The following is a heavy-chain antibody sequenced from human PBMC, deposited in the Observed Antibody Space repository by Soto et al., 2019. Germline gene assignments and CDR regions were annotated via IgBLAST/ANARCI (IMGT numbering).Heavy chain of an antibody. CDR2: INAGSGNT. D-gene: IGHD3-3*01. Sequence: GASVKVSCKASGYTSTNYGMHWVRQAPGQRLEWMGWINAGSGNTKYSQKFQGRVTITRDMSTSTAYMELSSLRSEDTAVYYCAAYDLSWSGYFAYYGMDVWGQGTTVTVSS. J-gene: IGHJ6*02. CDR3: AAYDLSWSGYFAYYGMDV. CDR1: GYTSTNYG. V-gene: IGHV1-3*01.